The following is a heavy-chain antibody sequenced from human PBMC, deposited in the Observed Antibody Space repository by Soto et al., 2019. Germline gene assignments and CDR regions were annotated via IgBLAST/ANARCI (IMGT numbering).Heavy chain of an antibody. CDR2: ISSSSSYI. J-gene: IGHJ5*02. CDR1: GFTFSSYS. Sequence: EVQLVESGGGLVKPGGSLRLSCAASGFTFSSYSMNWVRQAPGKGLEWVSSISSSSSYIYYADSVKGRVTISRDNAKNSLYLQMNSLRAEDTAVYYCARDVHYDILTGYYVKSWFDPWGQGTLVTVSS. V-gene: IGHV3-21*01. CDR3: ARDVHYDILTGYYVKSWFDP. D-gene: IGHD3-9*01.